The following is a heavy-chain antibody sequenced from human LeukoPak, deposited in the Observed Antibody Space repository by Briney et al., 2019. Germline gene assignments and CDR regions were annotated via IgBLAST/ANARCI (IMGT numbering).Heavy chain of an antibody. Sequence: GATVKVSCKASGYTFTSFGISWGPHAPGQGHEVMGWISTYNGDTSYAQKVQGRVTMTTDTSTSTAYMELRRLRSDATAVYFCARDPYSSSYDYYYYYGMDVWGQGTTVTVSS. V-gene: IGHV1-18*01. J-gene: IGHJ6*02. CDR3: ARDPYSSSYDYYYYYGMDV. D-gene: IGHD6-6*01. CDR2: ISTYNGDT. CDR1: GYTFTSFG.